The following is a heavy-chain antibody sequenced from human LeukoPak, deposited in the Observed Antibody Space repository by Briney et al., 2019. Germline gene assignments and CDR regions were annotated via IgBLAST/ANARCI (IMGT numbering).Heavy chain of an antibody. CDR1: GYTFTDYY. Sequence: GATVKISCKVSGYTFTDYYMHWVQQAPGKGLEWMGLVDPEDGETVYAEKFQGRVTITADTSTDTAYMELSSLRSEDTAVYYCATGIAVAGIPYYFDYWGQGTLVTVSS. CDR3: ATGIAVAGIPYYFDY. CDR2: VDPEDGET. V-gene: IGHV1-69-2*01. D-gene: IGHD6-19*01. J-gene: IGHJ4*02.